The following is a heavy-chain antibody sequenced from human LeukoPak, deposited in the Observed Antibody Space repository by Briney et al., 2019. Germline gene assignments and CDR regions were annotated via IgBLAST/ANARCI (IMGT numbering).Heavy chain of an antibody. Sequence: SETLSLTCTVSGGSLSNYYWSWIRQPPGKGLEWIGYVYYSGSTNYNPSLKSRVAISIDTSKNQFSLKLGSVTAAVTAMYYCARAPPYYYGSGSLGSYHYGMDVWGQGTTVTVSS. J-gene: IGHJ6*02. V-gene: IGHV4-59*01. CDR3: ARAPPYYYGSGSLGSYHYGMDV. CDR1: GGSLSNYY. D-gene: IGHD3-10*01. CDR2: VYYSGST.